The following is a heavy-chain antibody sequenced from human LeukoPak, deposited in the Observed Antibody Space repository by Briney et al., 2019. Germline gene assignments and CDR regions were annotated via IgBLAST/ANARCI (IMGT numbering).Heavy chain of an antibody. CDR1: GDSISSGDYY. CDR2: IYTSGST. CDR3: ARGPYKYDGSGAFDI. J-gene: IGHJ3*02. Sequence: SQTLSLTCTVSGDSISSGDYYWSWIRQPAEKGLEWIGRIYTSGSTNYNPSLKSRVTISVDTSKNQSSLKLTSVTAADTAVYYCARGPYKYDGSGAFDIWGQGTMVTVSS. D-gene: IGHD3-22*01. V-gene: IGHV4-61*02.